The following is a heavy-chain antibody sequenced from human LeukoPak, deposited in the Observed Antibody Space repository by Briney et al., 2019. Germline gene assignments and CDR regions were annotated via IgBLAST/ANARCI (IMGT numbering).Heavy chain of an antibody. CDR1: GGSVSGYY. Sequence: SETLSLTCTVSGGSVSGYYWSWIRQPPGKGLEWIGYIFYSGSTNYSPSLKSRVTISVDTSKNQFSLKLSSVTAADTAVYYCARHSERWLGAFDIWDQGTMVTVSS. D-gene: IGHD6-19*01. CDR3: ARHSERWLGAFDI. V-gene: IGHV4-59*08. CDR2: IFYSGST. J-gene: IGHJ3*02.